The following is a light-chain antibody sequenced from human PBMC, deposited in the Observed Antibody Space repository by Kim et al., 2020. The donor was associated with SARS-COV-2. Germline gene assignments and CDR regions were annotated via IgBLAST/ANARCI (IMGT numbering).Light chain of an antibody. CDR1: Y. CDR2: GEH. Sequence: YAHWYQQKPGQAPVRVIYGEHKRPAGISPRFSGSVSGDTATLTIDRTQAEDEAVYHCSCRAGSGDAVIFGGGTKLTVL. CDR3: SCRAGSGDAVI. V-gene: IGLV3-19*01. J-gene: IGLJ2*01.